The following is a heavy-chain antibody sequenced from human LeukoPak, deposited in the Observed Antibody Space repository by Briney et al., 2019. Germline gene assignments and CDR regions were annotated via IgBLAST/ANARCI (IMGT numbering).Heavy chain of an antibody. CDR1: GGSISSGGYY. CDR3: ARDPGYGSGSHFDY. D-gene: IGHD3-10*01. CDR2: IYYSGST. J-gene: IGHJ4*02. Sequence: MSSQTLSLTCTVSGGSISSGGYYWSWIRQHPGKGLEWIGYIYYSGSTYYNPSLKSRVTISVDTSKNQFSLKLSSVTAAGTAVYYCARDPGYGSGSHFDYWGQGTLVTVSS. V-gene: IGHV4-31*03.